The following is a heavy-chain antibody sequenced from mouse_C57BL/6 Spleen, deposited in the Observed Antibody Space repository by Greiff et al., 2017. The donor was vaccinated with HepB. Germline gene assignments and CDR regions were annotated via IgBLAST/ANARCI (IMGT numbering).Heavy chain of an antibody. CDR3: APYYSNSAWFAY. CDR1: GYTFTSYW. J-gene: IGHJ3*01. Sequence: VQLQQPGAELVKPGASVKLSCKASGYTFTSYWMQWVKQRPGQGLEWIGEIDPSDSYTNYNQKFKGKATLTVDTSSSTAYMQLSSLTFEDSAVYYCAPYYSNSAWFAYWGQGTLVTVSA. V-gene: IGHV1-50*01. CDR2: IDPSDSYT. D-gene: IGHD2-5*01.